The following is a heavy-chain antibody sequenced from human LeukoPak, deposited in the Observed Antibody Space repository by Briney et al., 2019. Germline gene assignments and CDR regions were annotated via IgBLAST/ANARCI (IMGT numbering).Heavy chain of an antibody. CDR1: GFAFRSFD. D-gene: IGHD3-3*01. CDR2: LSGSGDTT. Sequence: PGGSLRLSCAASGFAFRSFDMSWVRQAPGKGLEWVSSLSGSGDTTYYADSVKGRFTISRDNAKNSLYLQMNSLRAEDTAVYYCARGPSRLRFLEWLPRWGQGTLVTVSS. V-gene: IGHV3-48*03. CDR3: ARGPSRLRFLEWLPR. J-gene: IGHJ4*02.